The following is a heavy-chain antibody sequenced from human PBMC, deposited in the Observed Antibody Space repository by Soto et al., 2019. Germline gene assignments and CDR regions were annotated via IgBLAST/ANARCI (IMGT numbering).Heavy chain of an antibody. J-gene: IGHJ6*02. V-gene: IGHV5-51*01. Sequence: GESLKISCKGSGYSFTSYWIGWVRQMPGKGLEWMGIIYPGDSDTRYSPSFQGQVTISADESISTAYLQWSSLKASDTAMYYCARRGYCSSTSCPHPYYYYGMDVWGQGTTVTVSS. D-gene: IGHD2-2*01. CDR2: IYPGDSDT. CDR1: GYSFTSYW. CDR3: ARRGYCSSTSCPHPYYYYGMDV.